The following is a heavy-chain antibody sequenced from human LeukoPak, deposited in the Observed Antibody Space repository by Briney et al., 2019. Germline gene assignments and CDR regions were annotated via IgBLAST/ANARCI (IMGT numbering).Heavy chain of an antibody. V-gene: IGHV3-7*01. J-gene: IGHJ5*01. CDR2: IKEDGSQK. CDR1: GFTFSDYW. D-gene: IGHD1-26*01. Sequence: GGSLRLSCAASGFTFSDYWISWVRQAPGKGLEWVGNIKEDGSQKSCVNCVEGRFTISRDNVEMSVYMQMTSLRAEDTSVYFCVREDGWGFGSWGRVTLVSVCS. CDR3: VREDGWGFGS.